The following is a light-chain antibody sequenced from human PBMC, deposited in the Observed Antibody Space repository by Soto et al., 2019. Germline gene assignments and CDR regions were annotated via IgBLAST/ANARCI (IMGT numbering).Light chain of an antibody. CDR1: QSVGRW. CDR2: KAS. V-gene: IGKV1-5*03. CDR3: PQYESQST. Sequence: DVQMTQSPSTLSASVGDKITITCRASQSVGRWLAWYQQKPGKAPEVLIYKASTLKYGVPSRFSGSGSGTEFSLTISSLQPDDFATYFCPQYESQSTFGQGTKVEIK. J-gene: IGKJ1*01.